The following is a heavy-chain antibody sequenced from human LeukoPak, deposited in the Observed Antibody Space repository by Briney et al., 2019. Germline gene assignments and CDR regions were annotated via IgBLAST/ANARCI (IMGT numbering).Heavy chain of an antibody. Sequence: SETLSLTCAVYGGSFSGYYWSWIRQPPGKGLEWIGEINHSGSTKYNPSLKSQVTISVDTSKNQFSLKLSSVTAADTAVYYCARRLGRKFGERFYYYHYMDVWGKGTMVTISS. CDR3: ARRLGRKFGERFYYYHYMDV. J-gene: IGHJ6*03. V-gene: IGHV4-34*01. D-gene: IGHD3-10*01. CDR2: INHSGST. CDR1: GGSFSGYY.